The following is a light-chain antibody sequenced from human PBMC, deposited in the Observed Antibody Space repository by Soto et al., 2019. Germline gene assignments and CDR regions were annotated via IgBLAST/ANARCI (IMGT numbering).Light chain of an antibody. J-gene: IGKJ1*01. Sequence: EIVLTQSPGTLSLSPGERATLSCRASQSVISNYLAWYQQKPGQAPRLVISGASSRASGIPDRFSGSGSGTDFTLTISRLEPEDFAVYYCQQYGNSPQTFGQGTKVEIK. CDR1: QSVISNY. CDR3: QQYGNSPQT. V-gene: IGKV3-20*01. CDR2: GAS.